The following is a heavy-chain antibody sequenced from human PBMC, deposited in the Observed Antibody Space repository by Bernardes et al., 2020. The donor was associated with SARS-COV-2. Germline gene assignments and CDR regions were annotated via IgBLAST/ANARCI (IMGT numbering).Heavy chain of an antibody. CDR1: GYTFTGYY. J-gene: IGHJ6*02. CDR3: AIPPTNYDRYGMDV. D-gene: IGHD3-22*01. Sequence: ARVKVCCEASGYTFTGYYIHWVRQAPGQGLEWMGWINPNSGGTNYAQKFQDRVTMTRDTSIRTAYMELRRLRSDDTAVYYCAIPPTNYDRYGMDVWGQGTTVTVSS. V-gene: IGHV1-2*02. CDR2: INPNSGGT.